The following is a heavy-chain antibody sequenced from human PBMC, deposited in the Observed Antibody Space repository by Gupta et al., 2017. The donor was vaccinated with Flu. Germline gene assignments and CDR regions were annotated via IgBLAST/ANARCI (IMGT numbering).Heavy chain of an antibody. D-gene: IGHD3-22*01. CDR2: IYTGGST. V-gene: IGHV4-61*02. Sequence: QVQLQESGPGLVKPSQTLSLTCAVSGTSVNRGAYYWTWIRQPAGKGLEWIGRIYTGGSTSYYNPSLKSRVTMSVDRSKNHFSLELTSVTAADTAIYFCARSSYYDSHGFDYWGQGTLVTVSS. CDR3: ARSSYYDSHGFDY. CDR1: GTSVNRGAYY. J-gene: IGHJ4*02.